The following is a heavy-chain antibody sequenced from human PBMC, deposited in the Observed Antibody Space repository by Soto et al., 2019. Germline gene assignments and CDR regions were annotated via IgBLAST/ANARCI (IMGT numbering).Heavy chain of an antibody. D-gene: IGHD2-8*02. J-gene: IGHJ4*02. CDR1: GGSSSNYY. CDR3: EGNRPGPYDY. Sequence: SETLPLTCSVFGGSSSNYYCSWIRQPPEKRLEWIGNIYYISSTNYHHSLRSRLTISVDTSKNHITLQLSPVTAADTAVYSCEGNRPGPYDYWVQGTLVTVSS. CDR2: IYYISST. V-gene: IGHV4-59*08.